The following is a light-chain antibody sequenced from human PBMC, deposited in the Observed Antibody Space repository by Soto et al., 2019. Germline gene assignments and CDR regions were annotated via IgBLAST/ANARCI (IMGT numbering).Light chain of an antibody. V-gene: IGKV3-20*01. CDR3: QQYGSSST. CDR1: QSISSPY. Sequence: DIVLTQSQGTLSLSPGERATLSCRASQSISSPYLSWHQQKPGQAPRLLIYDASTRATGIPDRFSGSGSGTDFTLTISRLEPEDSAVYYCQQYGSSSTFGQGTKVDIK. J-gene: IGKJ1*01. CDR2: DAS.